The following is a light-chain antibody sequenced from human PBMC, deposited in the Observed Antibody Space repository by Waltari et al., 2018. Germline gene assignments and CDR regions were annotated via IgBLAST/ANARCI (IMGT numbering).Light chain of an antibody. J-gene: IGKJ1*01. CDR2: GTS. V-gene: IGKV3D-15*01. Sequence: SCRASQSVRGTFAWFQQKPGQPPRLLIYGTSTRATGIPARFTGSGSGTEFSLTISSLQPEDFATYYCQQYDYWPWTFGQGTRVETK. CDR1: QSVRGT. CDR3: QQYDYWPWT.